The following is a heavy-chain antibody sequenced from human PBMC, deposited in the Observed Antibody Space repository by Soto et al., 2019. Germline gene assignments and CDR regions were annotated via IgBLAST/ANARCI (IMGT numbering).Heavy chain of an antibody. D-gene: IGHD6-13*01. CDR2: ITSSSTTI. J-gene: IGHJ4*02. V-gene: IGHV3-48*01. Sequence: GGTLRLSCAASGFTVSIYSMNWVRQAPGKGLEWVSYITSSSTTIYYADSVKGRFTISRDNAKNSLYLQMNSLRAQDMAVYYCARDGSAYSSTWYPADYLGPGTLVTVSS. CDR3: ARDGSAYSSTWYPADY. CDR1: GFTVSIYS.